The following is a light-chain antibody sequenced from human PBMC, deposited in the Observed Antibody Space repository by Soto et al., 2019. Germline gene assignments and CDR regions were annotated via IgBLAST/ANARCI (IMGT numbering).Light chain of an antibody. CDR3: QQYYNTPRT. CDR2: DAS. J-gene: IGKJ1*01. Sequence: EMVLTQSPATLSVSPGERATLSCRASQSVSSYLAWYQQKPGQAPRLLIYDASSRATGIPARFSGSGSGTDFTLPFSGLQAEDVAVYYGQQYYNTPRTFGQGTRWIS. CDR1: QSVSSY. V-gene: IGKV3D-15*01.